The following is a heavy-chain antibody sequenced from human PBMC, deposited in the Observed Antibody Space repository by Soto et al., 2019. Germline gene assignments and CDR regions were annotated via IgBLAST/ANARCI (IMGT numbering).Heavy chain of an antibody. CDR1: GDRYTSYY. Sequence: SVKVSCEACGDRYTSYYMHWVRQAPGQGLEWMGIINPSGGSTSYAQKFQGRVTMTRDTSTSTVYMELSSLRSEDTAVYYCARDLVGATDPYFDYWGQGTLVTVSS. CDR3: ARDLVGATDPYFDY. V-gene: IGHV1-46*01. CDR2: INPSGGST. D-gene: IGHD1-26*01. J-gene: IGHJ4*02.